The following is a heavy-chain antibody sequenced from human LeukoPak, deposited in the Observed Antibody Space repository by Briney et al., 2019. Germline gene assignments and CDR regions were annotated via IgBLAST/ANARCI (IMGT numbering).Heavy chain of an antibody. Sequence: GGSLRLSCAASGFTFNNAWLSWVRQAPGKGLEWVSAISGSAVITFYADSVKGRFTISRDNSKNTLYLQMNSLRAEDTALYYCAKSRLSGINDAFDIWGQGTMVTVSS. CDR3: AKSRLSGINDAFDI. CDR1: GFTFNNAW. CDR2: ISGSAVIT. D-gene: IGHD3-3*01. J-gene: IGHJ3*02. V-gene: IGHV3-23*01.